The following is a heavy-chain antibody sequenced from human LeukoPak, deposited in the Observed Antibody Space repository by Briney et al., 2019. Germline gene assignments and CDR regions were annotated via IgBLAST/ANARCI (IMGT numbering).Heavy chain of an antibody. CDR2: IIPIFGTA. Sequence: GGSLRLSCAASGFTFSSYAISWVRQAPGQGLEWMGGIIPIFGTANYAQKFQGRVTITADESTSTAYMELSSLRSEDTAVYCCARDPSVAGTPRHYYYGMDVWGQGTTVTVSS. V-gene: IGHV1-69*01. CDR3: ARDPSVAGTPRHYYYGMDV. J-gene: IGHJ6*02. D-gene: IGHD6-19*01. CDR1: GFTFSSYA.